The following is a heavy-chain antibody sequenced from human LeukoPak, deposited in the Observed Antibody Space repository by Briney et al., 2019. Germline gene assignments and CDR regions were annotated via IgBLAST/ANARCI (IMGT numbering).Heavy chain of an antibody. Sequence: PSETLSLTCTVSGGSLSSSSYYWGWIRQPPGKGLEWIGSIYYSGSTHHNPSLKSRVTISVDTTKNQFSLKLSSVTAADTAVYYCARRLTFGGGFDLWGRGTLVTVSS. V-gene: IGHV4-39*01. D-gene: IGHD3-16*01. CDR2: IYYSGST. CDR3: ARRLTFGGGFDL. CDR1: GGSLSSSSYY. J-gene: IGHJ2*01.